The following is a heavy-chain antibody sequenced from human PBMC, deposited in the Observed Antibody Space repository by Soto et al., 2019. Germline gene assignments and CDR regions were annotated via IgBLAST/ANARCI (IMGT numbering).Heavy chain of an antibody. CDR2: ISSSSSYI. J-gene: IGHJ4*02. Sequence: EVQLVESGGGLVKPGGSLRLSCAASGFTFSSYSMNWVRQAPGKGLEWVSSISSSSSYIYYADSVKGRFTISRDNAKKSLYLQMNSLRAEDTAVYYCARGLYYYDSSRYYLAWGQGTLVTVSS. V-gene: IGHV3-21*01. CDR1: GFTFSSYS. D-gene: IGHD3-22*01. CDR3: ARGLYYYDSSRYYLA.